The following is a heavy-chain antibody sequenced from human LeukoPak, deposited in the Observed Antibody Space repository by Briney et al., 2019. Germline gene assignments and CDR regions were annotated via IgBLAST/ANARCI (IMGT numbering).Heavy chain of an antibody. CDR2: ISGSGGST. D-gene: IGHD3-10*01. Sequence: GGSLRLSCAASGFTFSSYSMNWVRQAPGKGLEWVSAISGSGGSTYYADSVKGRFTISRDNSKNTLYLQMNSLRAEDTAVYYCAKDGTMVRGVIRTGDYWGQGTLVTVSS. CDR3: AKDGTMVRGVIRTGDY. CDR1: GFTFSSYS. V-gene: IGHV3-23*01. J-gene: IGHJ4*02.